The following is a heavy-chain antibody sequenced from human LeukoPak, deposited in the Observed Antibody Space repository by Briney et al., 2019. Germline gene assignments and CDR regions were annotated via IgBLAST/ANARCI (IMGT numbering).Heavy chain of an antibody. CDR3: ASQIVGATPY. V-gene: IGHV3-66*04. CDR2: IYSGGST. D-gene: IGHD1-26*01. CDR1: GFTVSSNY. J-gene: IGHJ4*02. Sequence: GGSLRLSCAASGFTVSSNYMNWVRQAPGKGLEWVSIIYSGGSTYYADSVKGRFTTSRDNYKNTLYLQMNSLRAEDTAVYYCASQIVGATPYWGQGTLVTVSS.